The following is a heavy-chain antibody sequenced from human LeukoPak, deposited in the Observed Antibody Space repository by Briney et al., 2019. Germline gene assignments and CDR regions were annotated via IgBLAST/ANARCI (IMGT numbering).Heavy chain of an antibody. CDR1: EFSVKYNY. V-gene: IGHV3-53*01. D-gene: IGHD6-13*01. Sequence: PGGSLRLSCAASEFSVKYNYMTWVRQAPGKGLEWVSLLYSPGSTNYADSVKGRFTISRDNSKNTLYLQMNSLRAEDTAVYYCAKDYSSRSHYYYYMDVWGKGTTVTVSS. J-gene: IGHJ6*03. CDR3: AKDYSSRSHYYYYMDV. CDR2: LYSPGST.